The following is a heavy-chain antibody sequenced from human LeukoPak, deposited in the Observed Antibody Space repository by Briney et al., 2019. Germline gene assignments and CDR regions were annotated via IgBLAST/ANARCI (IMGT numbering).Heavy chain of an antibody. Sequence: ASVKVSCKASGYTFTGYYMHWVRQAPGQGLEWMGWINPNSGGTNYAQKFQGRVTMTRDTSISTAYMAQRKPKSGDTAVYFCARPPCYYIACWGKAAKVTVSS. CDR3: ARPPCYYIAC. V-gene: IGHV1-2*02. CDR1: GYTFTGYY. J-gene: IGHJ6*03. CDR2: INPNSGGT.